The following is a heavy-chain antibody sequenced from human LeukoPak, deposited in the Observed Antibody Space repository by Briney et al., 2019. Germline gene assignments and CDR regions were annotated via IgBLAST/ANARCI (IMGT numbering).Heavy chain of an antibody. D-gene: IGHD6-13*01. CDR2: IYYSGST. CDR1: GGSISSGDYY. J-gene: IGHJ4*02. V-gene: IGHV4-30-4*01. CDR3: AGASSSWYGGEFDY. Sequence: SETLSLTCTVSGGSISSGDYYWSWIRQPPGKGLEWIGYIYYSGSTYYNPSLKSRVTISVDTSKNQFSLKLSSVTAADTAVYYCAGASSSWYGGEFDYWGQGTLVTVSS.